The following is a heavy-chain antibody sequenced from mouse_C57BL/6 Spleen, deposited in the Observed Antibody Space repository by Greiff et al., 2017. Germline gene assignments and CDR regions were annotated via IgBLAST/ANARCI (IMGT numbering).Heavy chain of an antibody. CDR2: ISNLAYSI. D-gene: IGHD1-1*01. J-gene: IGHJ4*01. CDR3: ARQGMFYYYGSSPYYYAMDY. CDR1: GFTFSDYG. V-gene: IGHV5-15*01. Sequence: EVKLVESGGGLVQPGGSLKLSCAASGFTFSDYGMAWVRQAPRKGPEWVAFISNLAYSIYYADTVTGRFTISRENAKNTLYLEMSSLRSEDTAMYYCARQGMFYYYGSSPYYYAMDYWGQGTSVTVSS.